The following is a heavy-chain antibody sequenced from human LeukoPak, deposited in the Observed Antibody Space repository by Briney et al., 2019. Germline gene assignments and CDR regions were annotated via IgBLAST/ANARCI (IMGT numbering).Heavy chain of an antibody. CDR1: GFTFSNAW. J-gene: IGHJ4*02. CDR2: IKSKIDGGAT. CDR3: TREAVTANGYFDY. Sequence: GGSLRLSCAASGFTFSNAWMTWVRQAPGKGLEWVGGIKSKIDGGATDYAAPVKGRFTISRDNSKNTLYMQMNSLKTEDRAVYYCTREAVTANGYFDYWGQGTLVTVSS. V-gene: IGHV3-15*01. D-gene: IGHD2-21*02.